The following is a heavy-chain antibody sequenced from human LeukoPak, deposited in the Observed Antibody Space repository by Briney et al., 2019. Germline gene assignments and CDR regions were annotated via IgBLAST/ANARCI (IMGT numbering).Heavy chain of an antibody. CDR1: GYTFPSFG. V-gene: IGHV1-18*01. D-gene: IGHD1-26*01. J-gene: IGHJ4*02. Sequence: ASVKVSCKASGYTFPSFGISWVRQAPGQGLEWMGWISAYNGHTNYAQNLQGRVAMTTDTSTSTAYMELTSLRSDDTAVYFCARDQVVGATAGTFDYWGQGTLVTVSS. CDR2: ISAYNGHT. CDR3: ARDQVVGATAGTFDY.